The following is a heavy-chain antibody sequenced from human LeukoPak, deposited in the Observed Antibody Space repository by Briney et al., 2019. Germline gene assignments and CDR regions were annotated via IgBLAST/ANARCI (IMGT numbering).Heavy chain of an antibody. CDR2: IYHSGST. J-gene: IGHJ4*02. CDR3: ARDGYYDSSGYSYFDY. Sequence: PSETLSLTCAVSGYSTSSGYYWGWIRQPPGKGLEWIGSIYHSGSTYYNPSLKSRVTISVDTSKNQFSLKLSSVTAADTAVYYCARDGYYDSSGYSYFDYWGQGTLVTVSA. D-gene: IGHD3-22*01. CDR1: GYSTSSGYY. V-gene: IGHV4-38-2*02.